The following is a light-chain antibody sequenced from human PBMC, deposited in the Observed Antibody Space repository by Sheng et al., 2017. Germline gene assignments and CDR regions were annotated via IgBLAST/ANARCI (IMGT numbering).Light chain of an antibody. J-gene: IGLJ2*01. CDR3: SSYGGSNNLI. Sequence: QSALTQPASVSGSPGQSITISCTGTSSDVGSYNLVSWYQQYSGKAPKLMIYEGSKRPSGVSNRFSGSKSGNTASLTVSGLQAEDEADYYCSSYGGSNNLIFGGGTKLTVL. CDR2: EGS. CDR1: SSDVGSYNL. V-gene: IGLV2-14*02.